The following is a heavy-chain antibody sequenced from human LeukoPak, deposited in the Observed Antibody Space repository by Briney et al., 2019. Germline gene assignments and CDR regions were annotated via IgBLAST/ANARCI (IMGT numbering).Heavy chain of an antibody. Sequence: GGSLRLSCTASGFTFTSYAMNWVRQAPGKGLEWVSAISGSGGNTYYADSVKGRFTISRDTSKNTLYLQINSLRAEDTAVYYCANNYYDSSGYTWYFDLWGRGTLVTVSS. V-gene: IGHV3-23*01. CDR3: ANNYYDSSGYTWYFDL. D-gene: IGHD3-22*01. CDR1: GFTFTSYA. CDR2: ISGSGGNT. J-gene: IGHJ2*01.